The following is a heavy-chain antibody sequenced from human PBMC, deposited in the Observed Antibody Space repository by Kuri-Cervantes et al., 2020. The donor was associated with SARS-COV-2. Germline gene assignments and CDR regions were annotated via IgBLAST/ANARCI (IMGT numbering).Heavy chain of an antibody. CDR3: ARGNIVVVVAATLVPYRWFDP. V-gene: IGHV4-39*01. CDR2: IYYNGNP. J-gene: IGHJ5*02. CDR1: GGSVSSSRYY. D-gene: IGHD2-15*01. Sequence: GSLRLSCTVSGGSVSSSRYYWGWIRQPPGRGLEWITIIYYNGNPFYNPSLKSRVTISVDTSKNQFSLKLSSVTAADTAVYYCARGNIVVVVAATLVPYRWFDPWGQGTLVTVSS.